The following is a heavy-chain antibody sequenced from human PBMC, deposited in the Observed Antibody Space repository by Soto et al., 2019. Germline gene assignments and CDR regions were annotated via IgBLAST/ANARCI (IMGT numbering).Heavy chain of an antibody. CDR1: GGTFSSYA. J-gene: IGHJ4*02. D-gene: IGHD3-16*02. CDR3: AKDGWTFGGVIVRGNMPKYFDY. V-gene: IGHV1-69*13. CDR2: IIPIFGTA. Sequence: SVKVSCKASGGTFSSYAISWVRQAPGQGLEWMGGIIPIFGTANYAQKFQGRVTITADESTSTAYMELSSLRSEDTAVYYCAKDGWTFGGVIVRGNMPKYFDYWGQGTLVTVSS.